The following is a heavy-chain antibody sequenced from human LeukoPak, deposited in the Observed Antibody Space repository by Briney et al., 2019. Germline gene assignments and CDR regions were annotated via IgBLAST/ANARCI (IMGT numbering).Heavy chain of an antibody. D-gene: IGHD3-9*01. CDR3: ARGRYYDILTGYQGRWFDP. Sequence: SETLSLTCAVYGGSFSGYYWSWIRQPPGKGLEWIGEINHSGSTNYNPSLKSRVTISVDTSKNQFSLKLSSVTAADTAVYYCARGRYYDILTGYQGRWFDPWGQGTLVTVSS. V-gene: IGHV4-34*01. J-gene: IGHJ5*02. CDR1: GGSFSGYY. CDR2: INHSGST.